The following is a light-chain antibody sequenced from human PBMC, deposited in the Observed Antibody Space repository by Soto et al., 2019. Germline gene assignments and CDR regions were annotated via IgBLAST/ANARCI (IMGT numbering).Light chain of an antibody. J-gene: IGKJ4*01. CDR2: DAS. Sequence: DLQMTQSPSSLPASVGDRVTITCQASQDISNYLNWYQQKPGKAPKLLIYDASNLETGVPSRFSGSGSGTEFTFTISSLQPEDIAAYYCQQYDNLFLTFGGGTKVDIK. CDR1: QDISNY. CDR3: QQYDNLFLT. V-gene: IGKV1-33*01.